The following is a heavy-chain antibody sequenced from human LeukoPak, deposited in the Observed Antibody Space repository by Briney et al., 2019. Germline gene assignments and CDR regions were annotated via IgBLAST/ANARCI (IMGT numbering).Heavy chain of an antibody. CDR1: GFTFSSYA. J-gene: IGHJ6*02. CDR3: AKLTAVTNSDYSTIDV. Sequence: PGGSLRLSCASSGFTFSSYAMSWVRQPPGKGLEWVSAVSSSGGTTYSADSVRGRFTISRDNSKNTLYLQMNSLRAEDTAVYYGAKLTAVTNSDYSTIDVWGQGTTVTVSS. V-gene: IGHV3-23*01. D-gene: IGHD4-17*01. CDR2: VSSSGGTT.